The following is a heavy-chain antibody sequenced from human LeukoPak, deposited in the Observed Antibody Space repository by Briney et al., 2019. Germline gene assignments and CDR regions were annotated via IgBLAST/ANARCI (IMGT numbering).Heavy chain of an antibody. CDR1: GGSISSYY. J-gene: IGHJ6*03. D-gene: IGHD3-10*01. CDR3: ARDSSPGITMVRGVIINPGSGYYYMDV. CDR2: IYTSGST. Sequence: SETLSLTCTVSGGSISSYYWSWIRQPAGKGLEWIGRIYTSGSTNYNPSLKSRVTMSVDTSKNQFSLKLSSVTAADTAVYYCARDSSPGITMVRGVIINPGSGYYYMDVWGKGTTVTVSS. V-gene: IGHV4-4*07.